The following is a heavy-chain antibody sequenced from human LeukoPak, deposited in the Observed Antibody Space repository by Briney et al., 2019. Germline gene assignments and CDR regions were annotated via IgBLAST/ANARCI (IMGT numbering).Heavy chain of an antibody. CDR3: TSWGPASAY. Sequence: PGGSLRLSCAASGFTFSGSAMHWVRQASGKGLEWVGRIRSKANSYATAYAASVKGRFTISRDDSKNTACLQMNSLKTEDTAVYYCTSWGPASAYWGQGTLVTVSS. D-gene: IGHD7-27*01. V-gene: IGHV3-73*01. J-gene: IGHJ4*02. CDR1: GFTFSGSA. CDR2: IRSKANSYAT.